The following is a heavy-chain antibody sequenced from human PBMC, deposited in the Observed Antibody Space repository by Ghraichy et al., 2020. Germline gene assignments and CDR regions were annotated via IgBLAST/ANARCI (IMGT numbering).Heavy chain of an antibody. Sequence: ASMKVSCKASGYTFTVYYMHWVRQAPGQGLEWMGRINPNSGVTNYAQEFQGRVTMTRDTSISTAYMELSRLRSDDTAVYYCVRVASNHDFDYWGQGTLVTVSS. CDR3: VRVASNHDFDY. D-gene: IGHD1-14*01. J-gene: IGHJ4*02. V-gene: IGHV1-2*06. CDR1: GYTFTVYY. CDR2: INPNSGVT.